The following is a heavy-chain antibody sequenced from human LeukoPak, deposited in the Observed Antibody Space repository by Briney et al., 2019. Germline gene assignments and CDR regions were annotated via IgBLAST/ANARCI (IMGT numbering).Heavy chain of an antibody. CDR3: AKDRYSSGWYSDFDY. CDR2: ISDDGSNK. CDR1: GFTFSNYA. V-gene: IGHV3-30*18. D-gene: IGHD6-19*01. J-gene: IGHJ4*02. Sequence: GRSLRLSCAASGFTFSNYAMHCVRQAPGKGLEWVAVISDDGSNKYYGDSVKGRFTISRDNSKNTVYLQMNSLRAEDTAVYYCAKDRYSSGWYSDFDYWGQGTLVTVSS.